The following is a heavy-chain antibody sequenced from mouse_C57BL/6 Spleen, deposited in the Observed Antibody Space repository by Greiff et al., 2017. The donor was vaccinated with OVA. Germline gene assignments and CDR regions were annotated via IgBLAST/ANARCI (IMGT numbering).Heavy chain of an antibody. CDR2: IYPGNGDT. Sequence: SGAELVRPGASVKMSCKASGYTFTSYYMHWVKQTPRQGLEWIGAIYPGNGDTSYNQKFKGKATLTVDKSSSTAYMLLSSLTSVDSAVYFCASGPTVVAKGGWFAYWGQGTLVTVSA. V-gene: IGHV1-12*01. D-gene: IGHD1-1*01. CDR3: ASGPTVVAKGGWFAY. CDR1: GYTFTSYY. J-gene: IGHJ3*01.